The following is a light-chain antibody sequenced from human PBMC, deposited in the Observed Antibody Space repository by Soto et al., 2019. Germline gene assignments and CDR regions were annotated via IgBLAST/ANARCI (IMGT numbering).Light chain of an antibody. CDR1: QSISSW. Sequence: DIQMTQSPSTLSASVGDRVTITCRASQSISSWLAWYQQKPGKAPKLLIYDASSLESGVPSRFSGSGSGTEFTLTISCLQTDDFATYYCQQYNSPWTFGQGTKVDIK. J-gene: IGKJ1*01. CDR3: QQYNSPWT. V-gene: IGKV1-5*01. CDR2: DAS.